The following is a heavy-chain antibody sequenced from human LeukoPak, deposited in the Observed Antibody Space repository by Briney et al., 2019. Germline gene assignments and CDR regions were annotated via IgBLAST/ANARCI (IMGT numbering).Heavy chain of an antibody. CDR3: VRGGDGYNSPGGRFDY. D-gene: IGHD5-24*01. CDR1: GYTFTGYY. Sequence: ASVKVSCKASGYTFTGYYMHWVRQAPGQGLEWMGWINPNSGGTNYAQKFQGWVTMTRDTSISTAYMELSRLRSDDTAVYYCVRGGDGYNSPGGRFDYWGQGTLVAVSS. CDR2: INPNSGGT. V-gene: IGHV1-2*04. J-gene: IGHJ4*02.